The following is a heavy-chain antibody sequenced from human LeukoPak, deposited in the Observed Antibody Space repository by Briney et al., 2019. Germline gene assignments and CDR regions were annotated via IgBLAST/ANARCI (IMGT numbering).Heavy chain of an antibody. CDR1: GGTFSSYA. V-gene: IGHV1-69*05. CDR2: IIPIFGTA. J-gene: IGHJ3*02. CDR3: ASDGLSYGDQDRGAFDI. D-gene: IGHD4-17*01. Sequence: GASVTVSCKGSGGTFSSYAISWVRQAPGQGLEWMGGIIPIFGTANYAQKFQGRVTITTDESTSTAYMELSSLRSEDTAVYYCASDGLSYGDQDRGAFDIWGQGTMVTVSS.